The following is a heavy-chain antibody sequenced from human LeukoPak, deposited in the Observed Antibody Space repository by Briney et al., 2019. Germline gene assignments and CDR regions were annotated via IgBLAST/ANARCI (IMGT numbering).Heavy chain of an antibody. Sequence: PGGSLRLSCAASGFTFSSYAMSWVRQAPGKGLEWVSVISGSGGSTYYADSVKGRFTISRDNSKNTMFLQMNSLRADDTAVYYCPRQSYASGWNPFDYWGQGILVTVSS. CDR3: PRQSYASGWNPFDY. D-gene: IGHD6-19*01. J-gene: IGHJ4*02. V-gene: IGHV3-23*01. CDR2: ISGSGGST. CDR1: GFTFSSYA.